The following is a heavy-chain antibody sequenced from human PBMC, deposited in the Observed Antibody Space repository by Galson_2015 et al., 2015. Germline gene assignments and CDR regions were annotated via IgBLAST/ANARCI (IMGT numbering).Heavy chain of an antibody. Sequence: QSGAEVKKPGESLKISCTGSGYSFTSYWIGWVRQMPGKGLEWMGIIYPGDSDTRYSPSLQGQVTISADKSNITAYLQWSSLKASDTAMYYCARHGESLWFREFAFDIWGQGTMVTVSS. V-gene: IGHV5-51*01. CDR2: IYPGDSDT. CDR3: ARHGESLWFREFAFDI. J-gene: IGHJ3*02. CDR1: GYSFTSYW. D-gene: IGHD3-10*01.